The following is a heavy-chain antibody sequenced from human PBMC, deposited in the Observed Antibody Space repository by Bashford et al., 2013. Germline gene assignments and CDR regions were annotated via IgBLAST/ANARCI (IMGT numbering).Heavy chain of an antibody. CDR2: IYYSGST. D-gene: IGHD1-26*01. Sequence: SSETLSLTCTVSGGSVSSGSYYWSWIRQPPGKGLEWIGYIYYSGSTNYNPSLKSRVTISVDTSKNQFSLKLSSVTAADTAVYYCASHAWREFDYWGQGSLVTVSS. CDR3: ASHAWREFDY. J-gene: IGHJ4*02. CDR1: GGSVSSGSYY. V-gene: IGHV4-61*01.